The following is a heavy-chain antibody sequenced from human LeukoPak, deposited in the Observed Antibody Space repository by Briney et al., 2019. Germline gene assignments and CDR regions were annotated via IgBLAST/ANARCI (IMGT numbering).Heavy chain of an antibody. V-gene: IGHV3-66*01. Sequence: GGSLRLSCAVSGFTVGNNYMCWLRQAPGKGLEWVSLIYSVGTTGYADSVQGRFTISRDSSQNTLYLQMNSLRVEDTAVYYCARDPPGIAASGSYVWGRGTLVTVSS. J-gene: IGHJ4*02. CDR2: IYSVGTT. CDR1: GFTVGNNY. D-gene: IGHD6-13*01. CDR3: ARDPPGIAASGSYV.